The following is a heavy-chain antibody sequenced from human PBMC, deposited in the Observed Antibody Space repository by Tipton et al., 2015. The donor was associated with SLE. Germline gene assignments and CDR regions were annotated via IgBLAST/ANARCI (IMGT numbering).Heavy chain of an antibody. J-gene: IGHJ3*02. Sequence: TLSLTCTVSGGSISSSSYYWGWIRQPPGKGLEWIGSIYYSGSTYYNPSLKSRVTISVDTSKNQFSLKLSSVTAADTAVYYCAREEQQQVSFDIWGQGTMVTVSS. V-gene: IGHV4-39*07. D-gene: IGHD6-13*01. CDR3: AREEQQQVSFDI. CDR1: GGSISSSSYY. CDR2: IYYSGST.